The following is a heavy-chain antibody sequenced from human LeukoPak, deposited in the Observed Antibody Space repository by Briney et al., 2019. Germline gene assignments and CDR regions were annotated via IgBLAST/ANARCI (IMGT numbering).Heavy chain of an antibody. Sequence: SQTLSLTCAVSGGSISSGGYSWSWIRQPPGKGLEWIGYIYHSGSTYYNPSLKSRVTISVDRSKDQFSLKLSSVTAADTAVYYCARGGSTTYNWFDPWGQGTLVTVSS. J-gene: IGHJ5*02. D-gene: IGHD1-1*01. V-gene: IGHV4-30-2*01. CDR3: ARGGSTTYNWFDP. CDR2: IYHSGST. CDR1: GGSISSGGYS.